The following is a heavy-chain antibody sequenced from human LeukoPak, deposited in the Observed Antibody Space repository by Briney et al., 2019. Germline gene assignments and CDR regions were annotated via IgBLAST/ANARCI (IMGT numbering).Heavy chain of an antibody. CDR3: ARWAVSTLTFDY. CDR1: GGSISSYY. CDR2: IYYSGST. D-gene: IGHD5/OR15-5a*01. V-gene: IGHV4-59*01. J-gene: IGHJ4*02. Sequence: KASETLSLTCTVSGGSISSYYWSWIRQPPGKGLEWIGYIYYSGSTNYNPSLKSRVTISVDTSKNQFSLKLSSVTAADTAVYYCARWAVSTLTFDYWGQGTLVTVSS.